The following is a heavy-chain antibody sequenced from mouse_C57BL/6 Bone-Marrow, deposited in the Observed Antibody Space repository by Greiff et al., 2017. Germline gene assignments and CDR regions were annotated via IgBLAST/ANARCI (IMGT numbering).Heavy chain of an antibody. CDR2: IDPSDSYT. V-gene: IGHV1-59*01. Sequence: QVQLKQSGAELVRPGTSVKLSCKASGYTFTSYWMHWVKQRPGQGLEWIGVIDPSDSYTNYNQKFKGKATLTVDTSSSTAYMQLSSLTSEDSAVYYCARSYYYGSSWIYWGQGTTRTVSS. CDR1: GYTFTSYW. CDR3: ARSYYYGSSWIY. D-gene: IGHD1-1*01. J-gene: IGHJ2*01.